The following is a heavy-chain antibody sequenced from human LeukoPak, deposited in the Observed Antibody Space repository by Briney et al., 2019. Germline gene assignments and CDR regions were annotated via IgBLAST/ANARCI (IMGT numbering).Heavy chain of an antibody. CDR2: IWYDGSNK. CDR3: ARESIGAAGTGY. D-gene: IGHD6-13*01. V-gene: IGHV3-33*01. Sequence: PGGSLRLSCAASGFTFSSYGMHWVRQAPGKGLEWVAVIWYDGSNKYYADSVKGRFTISRYNSKNTLYLQMNSLRAEDTAVYYCARESIGAAGTGYWGQGNLVTVSS. J-gene: IGHJ4*02. CDR1: GFTFSSYG.